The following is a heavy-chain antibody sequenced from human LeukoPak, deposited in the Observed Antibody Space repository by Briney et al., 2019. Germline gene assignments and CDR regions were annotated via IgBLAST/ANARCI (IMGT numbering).Heavy chain of an antibody. J-gene: IGHJ4*02. Sequence: ASVKVSCKASGYTFTSYGISWVRQAPGQGLEWMGWISAYNGNTNYAQKLQGRVTMTTDTSTSTAYMELRSLRSDDTAVYYCARYYCSGGSCYLFDYWGREPWSPSPQ. CDR3: ARYYCSGGSCYLFDY. CDR1: GYTFTSYG. V-gene: IGHV1-18*01. D-gene: IGHD2-15*01. CDR2: ISAYNGNT.